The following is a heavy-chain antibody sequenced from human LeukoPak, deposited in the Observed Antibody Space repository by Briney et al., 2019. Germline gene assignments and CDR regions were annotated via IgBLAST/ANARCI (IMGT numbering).Heavy chain of an antibody. J-gene: IGHJ4*02. D-gene: IGHD6-6*01. CDR3: AKVLGYSSSSGGVDY. CDR1: GFAFGSEA. CDR2: ISGSGGST. V-gene: IGHV3-23*01. Sequence: PGGSLRLSCAVSGFAFGSEAMSWVRQAPGKGLEWVSAISGSGGSTYYADSVKGRFTISRDNSKNTLYLQMNSLRAEDTAVYYCAKVLGYSSSSGGVDYWGQGTLVTVSS.